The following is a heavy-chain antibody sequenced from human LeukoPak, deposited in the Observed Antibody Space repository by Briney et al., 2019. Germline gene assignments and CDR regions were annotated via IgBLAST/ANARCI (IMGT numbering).Heavy chain of an antibody. CDR3: ARDRSYDSSGPQAFDI. V-gene: IGHV3-66*02. D-gene: IGHD3-22*01. Sequence: GSLRLSCAASGFTVSSNYMSWVRQAPGKGLEWVSVIYSGGSTYYADSVKGRFTISRDNSKNTLYLQMNSLRAEDTAVYYCARDRSYDSSGPQAFDIWGQGTMVTVSS. CDR2: IYSGGST. CDR1: GFTVSSNY. J-gene: IGHJ3*02.